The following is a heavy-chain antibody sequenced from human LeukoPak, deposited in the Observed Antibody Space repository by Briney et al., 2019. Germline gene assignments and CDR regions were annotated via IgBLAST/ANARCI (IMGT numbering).Heavy chain of an antibody. J-gene: IGHJ5*02. CDR3: ARVGRGPVDL. CDR1: RGSIITYY. D-gene: IGHD2-15*01. Sequence: PSETLSLTCTVSRGSIITYYWSWIRKPPGKGMEWIGYIYYDGSPKYHPSLKSRVTISVDTSKNQFSLKLSSVAAADTAVYYCARVGRGPVDLWGRGTLVTVSS. CDR2: IYYDGSP. V-gene: IGHV4-59*01.